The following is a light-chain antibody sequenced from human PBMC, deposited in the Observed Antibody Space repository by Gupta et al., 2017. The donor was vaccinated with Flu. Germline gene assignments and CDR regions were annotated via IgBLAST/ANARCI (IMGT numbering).Light chain of an antibody. Sequence: ERATLSCRASQTVTSSHLAWYQQKPGQAPRLLIYGASTRATGIPDRFSGSGSGTDFTLTISRLESEDFAVYYCHQYANSPRTFGQGTKVEIK. CDR3: HQYANSPRT. CDR2: GAS. J-gene: IGKJ1*01. CDR1: QTVTSSH. V-gene: IGKV3-20*01.